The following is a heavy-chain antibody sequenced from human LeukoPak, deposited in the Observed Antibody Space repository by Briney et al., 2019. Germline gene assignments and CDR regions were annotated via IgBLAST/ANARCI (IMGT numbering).Heavy chain of an antibody. CDR3: GRGRGNGRPENYFDY. Sequence: ASVTVSCKASGYTFTSYDINWVRQAPGQGLGWMGWMNPNSGNTGYVQKFQGRVTMTRNTSISTAYMELSSLTSEDTAVYYCGRGRGNGRPENYFDYWGQGTLVTVSS. D-gene: IGHD2-8*01. CDR2: MNPNSGNT. CDR1: GYTFTSYD. J-gene: IGHJ4*02. V-gene: IGHV1-8*01.